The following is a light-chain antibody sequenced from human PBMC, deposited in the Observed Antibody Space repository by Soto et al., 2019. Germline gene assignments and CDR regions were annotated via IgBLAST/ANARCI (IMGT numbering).Light chain of an antibody. V-gene: IGLV1-47*02. CDR2: SNN. J-gene: IGLJ3*02. CDR1: SSNIGSNY. Sequence: QSALTQPPSASGTPGQRVTISCSGSSSNIGSNYVYWYQQPPGTAPKLLIYSNNQRPSGVPDRFSGSKSGTSASLAISGLRSEDEADYYCAAWDDSLSGLVFGGGTKLTVL. CDR3: AAWDDSLSGLV.